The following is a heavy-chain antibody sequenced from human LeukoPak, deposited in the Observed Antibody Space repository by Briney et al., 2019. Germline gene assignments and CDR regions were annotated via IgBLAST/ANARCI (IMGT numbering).Heavy chain of an antibody. V-gene: IGHV3-49*03. Sequence: GGSLRLSCTASGFTFGVYAVNWLRQAPGKGLEWVGFIRPKAFNETTQYAASVRGRFTVSRDDSKSIAYLQMNSLKTEDTAVYYCTRDGGYDYNHFDYWGQGTLVTVSS. CDR3: TRDGGYDYNHFDY. D-gene: IGHD4-11*01. CDR2: IRPKAFNETT. J-gene: IGHJ4*02. CDR1: GFTFGVYA.